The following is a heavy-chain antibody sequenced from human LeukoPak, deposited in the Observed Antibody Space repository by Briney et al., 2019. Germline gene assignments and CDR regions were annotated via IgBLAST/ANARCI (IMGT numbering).Heavy chain of an antibody. Sequence: GASVKVSCKTSGYTFTTYGISWVRQAPGQGLEWMGWISAHNGNTNYAQTLQGRVTMTTDTSTSTAYMELRSLRSDDTAVYYCARVSYSSSWDSRDYYYMDVWGEGTTVTVSS. J-gene: IGHJ6*03. D-gene: IGHD6-13*01. V-gene: IGHV1-18*01. CDR2: ISAHNGNT. CDR1: GYTFTTYG. CDR3: ARVSYSSSWDSRDYYYMDV.